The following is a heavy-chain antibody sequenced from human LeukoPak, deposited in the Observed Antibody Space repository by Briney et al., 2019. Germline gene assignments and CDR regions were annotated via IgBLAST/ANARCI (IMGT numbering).Heavy chain of an antibody. CDR3: ARDSRLPLDF. J-gene: IGHJ4*02. Sequence: PSDTLSLTCAVYGDPFIENYWSSIRQHPGKRLEWIGEISHSGGTNYTNYNPSLKSRVTISIDTSKNQFSLRLSSVTAADTAVYYCARDSRLPLDFWDKGSLVTVSS. D-gene: IGHD3-16*01. V-gene: IGHV4-34*01. CDR2: ISHSGGTNYT. CDR1: GDPFIENY.